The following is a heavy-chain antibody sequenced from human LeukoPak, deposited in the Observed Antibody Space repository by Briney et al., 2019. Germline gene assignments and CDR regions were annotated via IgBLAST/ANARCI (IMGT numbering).Heavy chain of an antibody. D-gene: IGHD2-2*01. CDR2: IYTSGST. CDR1: GGSISDYY. J-gene: IGHJ6*03. Sequence: SETLSLTCTVSGGSISDYYWSWIRQPPGKGLEWIGRIYTSGSTNYNPSLKSRVTMSVDTSKNQFSLKLSSVTAADTAVYYCARDLGYCSSTSCRRGYYMDVWGKGTTVTVSS. CDR3: ARDLGYCSSTSCRRGYYMDV. V-gene: IGHV4-4*07.